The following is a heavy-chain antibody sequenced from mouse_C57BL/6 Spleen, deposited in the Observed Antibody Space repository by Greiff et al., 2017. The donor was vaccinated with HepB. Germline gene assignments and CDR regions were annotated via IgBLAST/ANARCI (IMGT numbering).Heavy chain of an antibody. Sequence: EVKLMESGGGLVKPGGSLKLSCAASGFTFSSYAMSWVRQTPEKRLEWVATISDGGSYTYYPDNVKGRFTISRDNAKNNLYLQMSHLKSEDTAMYYCARDRINYYGSSYAPFAYWGQGTLVTVSA. V-gene: IGHV5-4*01. CDR1: GFTFSSYA. J-gene: IGHJ3*01. CDR3: ARDRINYYGSSYAPFAY. CDR2: ISDGGSYT. D-gene: IGHD1-1*01.